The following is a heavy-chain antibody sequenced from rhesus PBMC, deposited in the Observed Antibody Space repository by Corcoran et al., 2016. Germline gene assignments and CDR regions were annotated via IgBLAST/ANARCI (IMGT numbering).Heavy chain of an antibody. J-gene: IGHJ1*01. CDR3: ARVGGVGKYFEF. D-gene: IGHD1-44*02. V-gene: IGHV4-169*01. CDR1: GGSISSSY. CDR2: IYGSGSLT. Sequence: QLQLQESGPGLVKPSETLSVTCAVSGGSISSSYWSWIRQAPGKGLEWIGYIYGSGSLTNYNPSLKSRGPLSVDTSKNQLSLKVGYVTTADTAVYYCARVGGVGKYFEFWGQGALVTVSS.